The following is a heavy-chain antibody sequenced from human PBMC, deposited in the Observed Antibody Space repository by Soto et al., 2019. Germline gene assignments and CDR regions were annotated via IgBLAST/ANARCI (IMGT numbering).Heavy chain of an antibody. CDR1: GFTFSGYG. J-gene: IGHJ2*01. Sequence: QVQLVESGGGVVQPGRSLRLSCVASGFTFSGYGMHWVRQAPGKGLEWVAGIWSDGSNKYYADCAKGRFTISRDNSKNTLYLQMNSLRAEGTAVYYCARGTNTYWYFDLWGHGTLVTVSS. V-gene: IGHV3-33*01. CDR2: IWSDGSNK. D-gene: IGHD1-1*01. CDR3: ARGTNTYWYFDL.